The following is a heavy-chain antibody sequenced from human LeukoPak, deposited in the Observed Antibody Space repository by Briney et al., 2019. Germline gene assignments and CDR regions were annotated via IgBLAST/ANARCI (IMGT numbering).Heavy chain of an antibody. J-gene: IGHJ3*02. CDR1: GFTFSSYA. D-gene: IGHD3-22*01. CDR3: GKAITMIVVVPDAFDI. V-gene: IGHV3-23*01. CDR2: ISGSGGNT. Sequence: GESLRLSCAASGFTFSSYAMSWVRQAPGKGLEWVSAISGSGGNTYYADSVKGRFTISRDNSKNTLYLQMISLRAEDTAVYYCGKAITMIVVVPDAFDIWGQGTMVIVSS.